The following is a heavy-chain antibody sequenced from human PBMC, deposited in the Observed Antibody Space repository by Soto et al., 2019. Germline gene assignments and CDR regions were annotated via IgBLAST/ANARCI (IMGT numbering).Heavy chain of an antibody. V-gene: IGHV4-31*03. D-gene: IGHD3-10*01. CDR3: AREPGIWVTGAFDI. CDR2: IYYSGST. J-gene: IGHJ3*02. Sequence: SETLSLTCTVSGGSISSGVYYWSWIRQQPGKGLEWIGYIYYSGSTYYNPSLKSRVTISVDTSKNQFSLKLSSVTAADTAVYYCAREPGIWVTGAFDIWGQGTMVTVSS. CDR1: GGSISSGVYY.